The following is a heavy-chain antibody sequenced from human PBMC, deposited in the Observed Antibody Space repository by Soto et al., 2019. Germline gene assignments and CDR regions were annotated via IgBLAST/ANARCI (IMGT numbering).Heavy chain of an antibody. D-gene: IGHD2-2*01. CDR1: GFTFSSYS. V-gene: IGHV3-21*01. CDR3: ARWAPAATYYYYGMDV. J-gene: IGHJ6*02. CDR2: ISSSSSYI. Sequence: PGGSLRLSCAASGFTFSSYSMNWVRQAPGKGLEWVSSISSSSSYIYHADSVKGRFTISRDNAKNSLYLQMNSLRAEDTAVYYCARWAPAATYYYYGMDVWGQGTTVTVSS.